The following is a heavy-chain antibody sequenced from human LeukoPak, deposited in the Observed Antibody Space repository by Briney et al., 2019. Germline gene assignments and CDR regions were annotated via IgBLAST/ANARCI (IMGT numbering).Heavy chain of an antibody. V-gene: IGHV3-21*01. J-gene: IGHJ6*03. CDR2: VSSSSTSI. CDR1: GFSFSIYS. D-gene: IGHD5-24*01. CDR3: ARTGRDGYNLDYYYYMDV. Sequence: PGGSLRLSXAASGFSFSIYSMNWVRQAPGKGLECVSSVSSSSTSIYYADSLKGRFTISRDNAKNSLFLQVNSLRDEDTAVYYCARTGRDGYNLDYYYYMDVWGKGTTVTVSS.